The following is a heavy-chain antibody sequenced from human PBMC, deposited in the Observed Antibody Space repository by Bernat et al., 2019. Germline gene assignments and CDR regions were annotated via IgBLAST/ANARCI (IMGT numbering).Heavy chain of an antibody. Sequence: EVQLVESGGGLVQPGGSLILSCTASGFTFSSYWMHWVRQALGKGLVWVSRINTDARSTNYAAFVKGRFTIYRDNAKSTLYLGMYSTRAEDTAVYYCAREETRGRDAFDMGGQGTMIPVSS. CDR1: GFTFSSYW. CDR3: AREETRGRDAFDM. CDR2: INTDARST. V-gene: IGHV3-74*01. D-gene: IGHD3-16*01. J-gene: IGHJ3*02.